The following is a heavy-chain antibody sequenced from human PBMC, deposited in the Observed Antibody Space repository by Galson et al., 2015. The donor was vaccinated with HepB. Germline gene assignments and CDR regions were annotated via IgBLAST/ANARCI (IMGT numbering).Heavy chain of an antibody. V-gene: IGHV1-69*04. CDR2: IIPILGVA. Sequence: SVKVSCKASGGTFSSYAISWARQAPGQGLEWMGRIIPILGVANYAQKFQGRVTITADKSTSTAYMELSSLRSEDTAVYYCARDPPGVDTAMVWGGYWGQGTLVTVSS. CDR3: ARDPPGVDTAMVWGGY. D-gene: IGHD5-18*01. J-gene: IGHJ4*02. CDR1: GGTFSSYA.